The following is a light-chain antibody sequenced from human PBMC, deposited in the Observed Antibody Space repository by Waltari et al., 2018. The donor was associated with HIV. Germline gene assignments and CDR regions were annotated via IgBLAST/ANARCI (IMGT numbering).Light chain of an antibody. CDR3: AAWDDSLSGPG. CDR1: SSTIGSNY. Sequence: QSVLTQPPSASGTPGQRVTISCSGSSSTIGSNYVYWYQQLPGTAPKLLIYRNNQRPSGVHDRFSGSKSGTSASLAISGLRSEDEADYYCAAWDDSLSGPGFGGGTKLTVL. CDR2: RNN. V-gene: IGLV1-47*01. J-gene: IGLJ2*01.